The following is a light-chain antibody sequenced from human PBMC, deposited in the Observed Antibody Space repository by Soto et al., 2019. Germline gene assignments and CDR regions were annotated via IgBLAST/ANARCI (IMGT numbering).Light chain of an antibody. J-gene: IGKJ5*01. CDR1: QSVYSS. Sequence: ETVMTQSPATLSVSPGERATLSCRASQSVYSSLAWYQQKPGQAPRLLIYGASTRATGIPARFSGSGSGTEFTLTISSLQSEGFAVYYCQQYHNCPPITFGQGTRLEI. V-gene: IGKV3D-15*01. CDR3: QQYHNCPPIT. CDR2: GAS.